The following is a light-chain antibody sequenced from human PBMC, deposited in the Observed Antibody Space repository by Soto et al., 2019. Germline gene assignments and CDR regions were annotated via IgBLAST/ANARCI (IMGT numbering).Light chain of an antibody. CDR3: QQYKNYPYT. V-gene: IGKV1-5*03. J-gene: IGKJ2*01. Sequence: DIQMTQSPSTLSASVGDRVTITCRASQSMSNWLAWYQQKPGKGPNLLIYKASSLESGVPARFSGSGSGTEFTLTISSLQPEDFATYYCQQYKNYPYTFGQGTELEI. CDR1: QSMSNW. CDR2: KAS.